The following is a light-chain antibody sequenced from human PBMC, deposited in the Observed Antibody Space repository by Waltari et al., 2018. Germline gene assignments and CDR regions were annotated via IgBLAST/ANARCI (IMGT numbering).Light chain of an antibody. J-gene: IGLJ3*02. CDR3: QTGGHGTWV. CDR1: SGPSSNI. Sequence: QLVATQSPSAYAPLGASVKLTCTLSSGPSSNIVPWPHQRPEKGPRYLMKVNSDGSHIKGDDIPDRFSGSSSGAERYLTISSLQPDDEADYYCQTGGHGTWVFGGGTTLTVL. CDR2: VNSDGSH. V-gene: IGLV4-69*01.